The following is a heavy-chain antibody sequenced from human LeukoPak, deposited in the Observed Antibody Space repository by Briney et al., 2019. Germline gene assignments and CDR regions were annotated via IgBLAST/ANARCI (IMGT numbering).Heavy chain of an antibody. V-gene: IGHV3-7*01. D-gene: IGHD6-19*01. J-gene: IGHJ4*02. CDR2: IKQDGSEK. CDR1: GFTFSRYW. CDR3: ARDVWTGVAVSDY. Sequence: PGGSLRLSCAASGFTFSRYWMSWVRQAPGKGLEWVANIKQDGSEKDYVESVKGRFTISRDNAKNSLYLQMNSLRADDTAVYYCARDVWTGVAVSDYWGQGTLVTVSS.